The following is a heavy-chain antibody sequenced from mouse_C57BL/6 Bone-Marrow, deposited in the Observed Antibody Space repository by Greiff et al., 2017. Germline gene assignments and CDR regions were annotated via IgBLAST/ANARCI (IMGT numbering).Heavy chain of an antibody. CDR1: GFNIKDDY. Sequence: EVKLLESGAELVRPGASVKLSCTASGFNIKDDYMHWVKQRPEQGLEWIGWIDPENGATEYASKFQGKATITADTSSNTAYLQLSSLTSEDSAVXYSTLPQFITRDYWGQGTTLTVSS. J-gene: IGHJ2*01. D-gene: IGHD1-1*01. CDR2: IDPENGAT. CDR3: TLPQFITRDY. V-gene: IGHV14-4*01.